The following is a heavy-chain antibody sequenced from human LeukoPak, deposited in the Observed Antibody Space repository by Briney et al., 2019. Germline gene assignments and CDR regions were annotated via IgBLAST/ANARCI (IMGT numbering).Heavy chain of an antibody. V-gene: IGHV6-1*01. J-gene: IGHJ4*02. CDR1: GDSVSSNSAA. CDR3: ARGDGGSGWYDFDY. Sequence: SQTLSLTCAISGDSVSSNSAAWNWIRQSPSRGLEWLGRTYYRSKLYNDYAVAVKSLITINPDTSKNQFSLQLNSVTTEDTAVSYCARGDGGSGWYDFDYWGQGTLVTVSS. CDR2: TYYRSKLYN. D-gene: IGHD6-19*01.